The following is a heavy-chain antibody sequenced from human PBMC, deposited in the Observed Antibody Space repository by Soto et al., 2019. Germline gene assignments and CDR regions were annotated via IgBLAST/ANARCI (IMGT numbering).Heavy chain of an antibody. Sequence: CLTCTVSGGSISSYYWSWIRQPPGKGLEWIGYIFYDGSTNYNPSIRSRVTISIDTSKNQWSLQLSSVTAADTAVYYCARGGASSNWPDPWGQPTLVSV. CDR3: ARGGASSNWPDP. CDR1: GGSISSYY. D-gene: IGHD3-10*01. V-gene: IGHV4-59*01. CDR2: IFYDGST. J-gene: IGHJ5*02.